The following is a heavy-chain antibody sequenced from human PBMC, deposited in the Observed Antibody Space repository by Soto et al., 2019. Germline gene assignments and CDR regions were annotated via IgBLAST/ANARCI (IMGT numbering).Heavy chain of an antibody. CDR3: ARDCPGAGNSYFDS. J-gene: IGHJ4*02. CDR1: GGSISSGTYY. D-gene: IGHD6-13*01. V-gene: IGHV4-31*03. CDR2: IHYSGTT. Sequence: SETLSLTCTVSGGSISSGTYYWTWIRQHPGKGLEWIGYIHYSGTTLSNPSLRSRVTISVDRSKDQFSLNLSSVTAAGPAVNYCARDCPGAGNSYFDSWGQGALVTVSS.